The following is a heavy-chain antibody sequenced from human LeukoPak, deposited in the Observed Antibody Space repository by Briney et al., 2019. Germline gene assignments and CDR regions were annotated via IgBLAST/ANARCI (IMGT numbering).Heavy chain of an antibody. Sequence: SETLSLTCTVSGGSISSSNYYWGWIRQPPGKGLEWIGSIYYSGSTYYNPALKSRVTISVDTSKNQFSLKLSSVTAADTAVYYCARERIQLNWFDPWGQGTLVTVSS. CDR3: ARERIQLNWFDP. CDR1: GGSISSSNYY. CDR2: IYYSGST. J-gene: IGHJ5*02. D-gene: IGHD5-18*01. V-gene: IGHV4-39*02.